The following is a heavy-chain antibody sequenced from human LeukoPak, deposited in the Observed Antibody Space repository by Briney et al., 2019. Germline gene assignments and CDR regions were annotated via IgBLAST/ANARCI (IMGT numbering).Heavy chain of an antibody. J-gene: IGHJ4*02. CDR2: INHSGST. D-gene: IGHD2-2*01. V-gene: IGHV4-34*01. CDR3: ARRLRGSTLDY. Sequence: PSETLSLTCAVYGESFGDYYWSWIRQPPGKGLEWIGEINHSGSTNYNPSLKSRVTISVDTSKNQFSLKLSSVTAADTAVYYCARRLRGSTLDYWGQGTLVTVSS. CDR1: GESFGDYY.